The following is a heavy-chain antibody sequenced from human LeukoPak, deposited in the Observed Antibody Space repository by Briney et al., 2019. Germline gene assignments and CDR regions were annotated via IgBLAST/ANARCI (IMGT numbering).Heavy chain of an antibody. J-gene: IGHJ3*02. CDR2: ISYDGSNK. CDR1: GFTFSSYG. Sequence: GRSLRLSCAASGFTFSSYGMHWVRQAPGKGLEWVAVISYDGSNKYYADSVKGRFTISRGNSKNTLYLQMNSLRTEDTAVYYCAKSYNWNDVGAFDIWGQGTMVTVSS. V-gene: IGHV3-30*18. D-gene: IGHD1-20*01. CDR3: AKSYNWNDVGAFDI.